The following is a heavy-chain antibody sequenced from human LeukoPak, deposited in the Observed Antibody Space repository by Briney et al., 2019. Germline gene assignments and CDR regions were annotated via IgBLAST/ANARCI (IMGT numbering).Heavy chain of an antibody. CDR2: IYSGGST. Sequence: PGGSLRLSCAASGFTFSTYSMNWVRQAPGKGLEWVSAIYSGGSTYYADSVKGRFTISRDNSKNTLYLQMNSLRAEDTAVYYCARLVVITTSWYFDYWGQGTLVTVSS. V-gene: IGHV3-53*01. J-gene: IGHJ4*02. D-gene: IGHD3-22*01. CDR3: ARLVVITTSWYFDY. CDR1: GFTFSTYS.